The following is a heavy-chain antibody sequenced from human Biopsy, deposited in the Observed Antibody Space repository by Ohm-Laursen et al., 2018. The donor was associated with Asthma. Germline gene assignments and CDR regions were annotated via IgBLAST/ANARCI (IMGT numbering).Heavy chain of an antibody. D-gene: IGHD4-11*01. Sequence: GSSVKVSCKASDYIFPRYYISWVRQAPGQGLGWMGGIIPMFGTTKYTQKFQARVSITADEATSTVYMELSSLRSEDTAVYYCARVLTTEEGDTWFDPWGQGTLVTVSS. CDR1: DYIFPRYY. J-gene: IGHJ5*02. V-gene: IGHV1-69*01. CDR3: ARVLTTEEGDTWFDP. CDR2: IIPMFGTT.